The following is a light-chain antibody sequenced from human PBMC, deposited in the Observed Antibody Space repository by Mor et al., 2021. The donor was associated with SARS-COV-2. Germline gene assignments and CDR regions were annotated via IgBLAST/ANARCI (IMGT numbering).Light chain of an antibody. Sequence: YLNWYQQRSGQAPTLLIYGASTLQSGVPARFSGSGSGRDFTLTISSLQPEDFATYYCQQTYSSLYTFGQGTNLEI. J-gene: IGKJ2*01. CDR3: QQTYSSLYT. CDR2: GAS. CDR1: Y. V-gene: IGKV1-39*01.